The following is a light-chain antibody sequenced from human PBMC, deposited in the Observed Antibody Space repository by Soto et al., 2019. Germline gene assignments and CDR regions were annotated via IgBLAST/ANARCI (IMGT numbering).Light chain of an antibody. CDR2: EVS. Sequence: QSVLTQPASVSGSPGQSITISCTGTSSDVGGYNYVSWYQQHPGKAPKLMIYEVSNRPSGVSNRFSGPKSGNTASLTISGLQAEDEADYYCSSYTSSSTVVFGGGTKLTVL. CDR3: SSYTSSSTVV. V-gene: IGLV2-14*01. CDR1: SSDVGGYNY. J-gene: IGLJ2*01.